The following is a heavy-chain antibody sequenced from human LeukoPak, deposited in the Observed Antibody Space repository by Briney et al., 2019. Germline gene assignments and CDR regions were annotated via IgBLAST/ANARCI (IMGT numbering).Heavy chain of an antibody. CDR2: ISSSGNTR. D-gene: IGHD3-16*01. CDR3: AKPSPLRLRSTYFDY. CDR1: GFTFSDYY. V-gene: IGHV3-11*04. J-gene: IGHJ4*02. Sequence: KPGGSLRLSCAASGFTFSDYYMSWIRQAPGKGLEWVAYISSSGNTRYYADSVKGRFTISRDNSKNTLYLQMNSLRAEDTAVYYCAKPSPLRLRSTYFDYWGQGTLVTVSS.